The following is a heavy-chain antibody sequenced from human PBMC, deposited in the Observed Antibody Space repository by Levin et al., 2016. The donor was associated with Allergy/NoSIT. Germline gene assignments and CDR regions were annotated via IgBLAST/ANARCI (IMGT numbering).Heavy chain of an antibody. J-gene: IGHJ4*02. CDR2: IKQDGSEK. Sequence: VRQAPGKGLEWVANIKQDGSEKYYVDSVKGRFTISRDNAKNSLYLQMNSLRAEDTAVYYCARTYYDFWSGSLYRYWGQGTLVTVSS. D-gene: IGHD3-3*01. V-gene: IGHV3-7*03. CDR3: ARTYYDFWSGSLYRY.